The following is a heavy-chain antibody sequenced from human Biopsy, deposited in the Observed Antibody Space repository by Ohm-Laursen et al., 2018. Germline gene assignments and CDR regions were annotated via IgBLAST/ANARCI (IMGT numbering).Heavy chain of an antibody. D-gene: IGHD4/OR15-4a*01. CDR1: GFTFSGSA. J-gene: IGHJ6*02. V-gene: IGHV1-2*02. CDR2: ITPESGGT. Sequence: SVKVSCKASGFTFSGSAVQWVRQARGQRLEWMGWITPESGGTDYAQKFRGRVSMTRDTSISTVYMELKSLTSDDTAVYYCGKGAGGGGGGMDVWGQGTTVTVSS. CDR3: GKGAGGGGGGMDV.